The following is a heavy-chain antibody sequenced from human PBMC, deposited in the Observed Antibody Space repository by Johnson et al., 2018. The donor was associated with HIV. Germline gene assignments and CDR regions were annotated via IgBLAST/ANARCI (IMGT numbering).Heavy chain of an antibody. V-gene: IGHV3-15*01. D-gene: IGHD4/OR15-4a*01. J-gene: IGHJ3*02. Sequence: VQLVESGGGLIKPGGSLRLSCAASGFTFSNVWMSWVRQAPGKGLEWVGRIKSKTDGGTTDYAAPVKGRFTISRDDSKNTLYLQMNSLKTEDTAVYYCTTDVLGVDAFDIWGQGTVVTVSS. CDR1: GFTFSNVW. CDR2: IKSKTDGGTT. CDR3: TTDVLGVDAFDI.